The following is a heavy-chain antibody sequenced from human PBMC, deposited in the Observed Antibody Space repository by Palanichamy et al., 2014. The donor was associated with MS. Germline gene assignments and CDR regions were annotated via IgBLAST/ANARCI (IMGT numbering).Heavy chain of an antibody. D-gene: IGHD1-26*01. CDR2: INQDGSEK. Sequence: EVQLVESGGGVAHPGRSLRLSCEGSGFIFRSYWMAWVRQAPGKGLEWVANINQDGSEKYYAESLKGRFTISRDNAKNSLDLQISSLRVEDTAIYHCARDRKVLRYSGSSSSDFYFIDVWGTGTSVTVSS. CDR3: ARDRKVLRYSGSSSSDFYFIDV. CDR1: GFIFRSYW. V-gene: IGHV3-7*03. J-gene: IGHJ6*03.